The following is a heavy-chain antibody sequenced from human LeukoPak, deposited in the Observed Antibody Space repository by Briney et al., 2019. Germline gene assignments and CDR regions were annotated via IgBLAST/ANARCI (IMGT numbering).Heavy chain of an antibody. D-gene: IGHD1-26*01. CDR2: ISYDGSNK. V-gene: IGHV3-30-3*01. CDR3: ARVIVRVGATDY. CDR1: GFTFDTYT. Sequence: GGSLRLSCAASGFTFDTYTMNWVRQAPGKGLEWVAVISYDGSNKYYADSVKGRFTISRDNSKNTLYLQMNSLRAEDTAVYYCARVIVRVGATDYWGQGTLVTVSS. J-gene: IGHJ4*02.